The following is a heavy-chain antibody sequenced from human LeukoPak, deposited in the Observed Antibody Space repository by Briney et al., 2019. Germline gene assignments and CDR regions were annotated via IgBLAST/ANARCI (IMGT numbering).Heavy chain of an antibody. V-gene: IGHV4-4*07. CDR1: GGSISSYY. Sequence: SETLSLTCAASGGSISSYYWSWIRQPPGKGLEWIARIHTSGSSDYNPSLRSRVTLSLDKAKNHFSLNLNSVTAADTAVYYCAIGSSSGWSYADFWGQETLVTVSS. J-gene: IGHJ4*02. CDR2: IHTSGSS. D-gene: IGHD6-25*01. CDR3: AIGSSSGWSYADF.